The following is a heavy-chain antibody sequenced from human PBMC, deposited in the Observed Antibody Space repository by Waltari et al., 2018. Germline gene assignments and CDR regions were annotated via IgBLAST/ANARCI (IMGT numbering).Heavy chain of an antibody. CDR3: ATVFSPDYGGNSVFDY. V-gene: IGHV1-69-2*01. D-gene: IGHD4-17*01. CDR2: VDPEDGET. J-gene: IGHJ4*02. CDR1: GYTFTDYY. Sequence: EVQLVQSGAEVKKPGATVKISCKASGYTFTDYYMHWVQQAPGKGLEWMGRVDPEDGETIYAEKFQGRVTITADTSTDTAYMELSSLRSEDTAVYYCATVFSPDYGGNSVFDYWGQGTLVTVSS.